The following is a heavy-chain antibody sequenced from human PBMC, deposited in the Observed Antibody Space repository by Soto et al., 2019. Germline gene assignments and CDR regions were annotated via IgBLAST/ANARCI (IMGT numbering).Heavy chain of an antibody. CDR3: AKARAQYYDFWSGYPVDY. CDR2: ISGSGGST. V-gene: IGHV3-23*01. J-gene: IGHJ4*02. Sequence: PAVSLRLSSESSGFTFSIYAVSWVRQAPGKGLEWVSAISGSGGSTYYADSVKGRFTISRDNSKNTLYLQMNSLRAEVTAVYYCAKARAQYYDFWSGYPVDYWGQGT. D-gene: IGHD3-3*01. CDR1: GFTFSIYA.